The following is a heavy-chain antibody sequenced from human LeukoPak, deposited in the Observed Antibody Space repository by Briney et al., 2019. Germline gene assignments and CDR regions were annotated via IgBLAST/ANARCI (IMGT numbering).Heavy chain of an antibody. CDR2: IYTSGST. Sequence: MSSETLSLTCTVSGGSISSYYWSWIRQPAGKGLEWIGRIYTSGSTNYNPSLKSRVTMSVDTSKNQFSLKLSSVTAADTAVYYCARGTIGCSYGYRSNWFDPWGQGTLVTVSS. CDR1: GGSISSYY. D-gene: IGHD5-18*01. V-gene: IGHV4-4*07. CDR3: ARGTIGCSYGYRSNWFDP. J-gene: IGHJ5*02.